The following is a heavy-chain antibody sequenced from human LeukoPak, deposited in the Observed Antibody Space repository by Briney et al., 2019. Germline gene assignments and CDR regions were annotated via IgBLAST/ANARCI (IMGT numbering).Heavy chain of an antibody. Sequence: SVKVSCKXSGGTFSSYAISWVRQAPGQGLGWMGGIIPIFGTANYAQKFQGRVTITTDESTSTAYMELSSLRSEDTAVYYCARGTYCSGGSCYSADYWGQGTLVAVSS. D-gene: IGHD2-15*01. CDR3: ARGTYCSGGSCYSADY. CDR1: GGTFSSYA. V-gene: IGHV1-69*05. J-gene: IGHJ4*02. CDR2: IIPIFGTA.